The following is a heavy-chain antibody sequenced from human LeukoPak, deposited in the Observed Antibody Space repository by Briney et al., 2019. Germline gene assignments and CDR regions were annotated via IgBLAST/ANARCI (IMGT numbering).Heavy chain of an antibody. J-gene: IGHJ3*02. V-gene: IGHV4-61*01. D-gene: IGHD3-3*01. CDR3: ARGLQNRKSGRRFDVFEI. CDR2: VYYTGST. CDR1: GGSISSGSYY. Sequence: QASETLSLTCTVSGGSISSGSYYWSWIRQPPGKGLEWIGYVYYTGSTNYNPSLKSRVTISADTSKNQFSLKLTSVTAADTAVYYCARGLQNRKSGRRFDVFEIWGQGTMVTVSS.